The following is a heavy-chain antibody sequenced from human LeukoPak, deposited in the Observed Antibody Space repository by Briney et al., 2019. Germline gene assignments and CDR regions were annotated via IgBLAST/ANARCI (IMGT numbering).Heavy chain of an antibody. J-gene: IGHJ3*02. CDR3: ARVGSLEYCSGGSCYVLDIDSFDI. Sequence: GGSLRLSCVASGFTFSSYDMNWVRQAPGKGLEWVSYISSTSSIIYYADSVKGRFTISRDNAKNSPYLQMNSLRAEDTAVYYCARVGSLEYCSGGSCYVLDIDSFDIWGQGTMVTVSS. D-gene: IGHD2-15*01. CDR1: GFTFSSYD. CDR2: ISSTSSII. V-gene: IGHV3-48*01.